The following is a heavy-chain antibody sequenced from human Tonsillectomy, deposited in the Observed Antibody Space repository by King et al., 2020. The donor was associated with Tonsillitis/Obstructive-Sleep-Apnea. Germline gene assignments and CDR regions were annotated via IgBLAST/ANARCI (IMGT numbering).Heavy chain of an antibody. CDR1: GFTFRSYS. V-gene: IGHV3-21*01. CDR2: ISSSGSYI. Sequence: VQLVESGGGLVKPGGSLRLSCAASGFTFRSYSLNWVRQAPGKGLEWVSSISSSGSYIYYADSVKGRFTISRDNAKNSLYLQMNSLRAEDTAVYYCARSYYYYMDVWGEGTTVTASS. CDR3: ARSYYYYMDV. J-gene: IGHJ6*03.